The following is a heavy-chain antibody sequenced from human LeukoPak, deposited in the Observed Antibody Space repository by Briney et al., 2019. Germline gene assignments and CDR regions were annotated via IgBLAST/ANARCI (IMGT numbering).Heavy chain of an antibody. CDR2: ITSSSSYI. D-gene: IGHD6-19*01. Sequence: KPGGSLRLSCAASGFTFSSYSMNWVRQAPGKGLQWVSSITSSSSYIYYADSVKGRFTISRDNSKNTLYLQMNSLRAEDTAVYYCAKYKQWLHFDYWGQGTLVTVSS. V-gene: IGHV3-21*04. J-gene: IGHJ4*02. CDR1: GFTFSSYS. CDR3: AKYKQWLHFDY.